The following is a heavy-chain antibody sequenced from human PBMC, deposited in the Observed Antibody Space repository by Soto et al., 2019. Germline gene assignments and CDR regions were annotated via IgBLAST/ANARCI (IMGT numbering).Heavy chain of an antibody. CDR1: RDTFTSYY. D-gene: IGHD3-22*01. CDR3: ARSSGYYYDSSGYYY. Sequence: ASVKVSCKAPRDTFTSYYINWVRQAPGQGLEWMGVINPHGGSTAYAQKFKGRVTMTTDTSTSTAYMELRSLRSDDTAVYYCARSSGYYYDSSGYYYWGQGTLVTSPQ. V-gene: IGHV1-18*04. CDR2: INPHGGST. J-gene: IGHJ4*02.